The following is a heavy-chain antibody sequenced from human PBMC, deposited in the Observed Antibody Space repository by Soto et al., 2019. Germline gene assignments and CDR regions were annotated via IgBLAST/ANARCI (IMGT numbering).Heavy chain of an antibody. CDR3: ARDSGWPILNFDN. J-gene: IGHJ4*02. V-gene: IGHV3-30*03. CDR2: SSYDGRET. CDR1: DFDFISYG. D-gene: IGHD3-10*01. Sequence: GGALRLSCAASDFDFISYGIHWVRQAPGKGLEWVAASSYDGRETFYADSAKGRFTVSKEMSKNTAFLQMNALRHEDTAVYFCARDSGWPILNFDNWGQGTPVTVSS.